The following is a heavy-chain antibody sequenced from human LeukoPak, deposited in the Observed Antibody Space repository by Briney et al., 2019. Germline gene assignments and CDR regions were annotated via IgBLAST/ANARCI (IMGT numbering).Heavy chain of an antibody. CDR2: IYYSGST. J-gene: IGHJ3*02. D-gene: IGHD6-19*01. CDR1: GGSISSYY. Sequence: SETLSLTCTVSGGSISSYYWSWIRQPPWKGLEWIGYIYYSGSTNYNPSLKSRVTISVDTSKNQFSLNLSSVTAADTAVYYCARCSSGWRSFDIWGQGTMVTVSS. V-gene: IGHV4-59*01. CDR3: ARCSSGWRSFDI.